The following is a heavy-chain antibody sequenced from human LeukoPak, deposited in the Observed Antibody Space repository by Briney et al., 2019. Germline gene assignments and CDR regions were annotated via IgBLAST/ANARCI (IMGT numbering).Heavy chain of an antibody. CDR3: ARDQRVTGRPETDY. V-gene: IGHV3-74*03. J-gene: IGHJ4*02. CDR1: GFTFMNHW. D-gene: IGHD6-6*01. Sequence: PGGSLRLSCAASGFTFMNHWMHWVRQTPGKGLVWVSRISSDGSSTTYADSVKGRFTISRDNAKNTLYLQMNNLRAEDTAMYYCARDQRVTGRPETDYWGQGTLVIVSS. CDR2: ISSDGSST.